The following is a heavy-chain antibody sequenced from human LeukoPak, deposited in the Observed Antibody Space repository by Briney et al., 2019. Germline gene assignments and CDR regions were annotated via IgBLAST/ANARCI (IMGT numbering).Heavy chain of an antibody. V-gene: IGHV1-69*13. D-gene: IGHD4-17*01. CDR2: IIPIFGTA. Sequence: SVKVSCRASGGTFSSYAISWVRQAPGQGLEWMGGIIPIFGTANYAQKFQGRVTITADESTSTAYMELSSLRSEDTAVYYCARGYSTVQQFDYWGQGTLVTVSS. CDR1: GGTFSSYA. CDR3: ARGYSTVQQFDY. J-gene: IGHJ4*02.